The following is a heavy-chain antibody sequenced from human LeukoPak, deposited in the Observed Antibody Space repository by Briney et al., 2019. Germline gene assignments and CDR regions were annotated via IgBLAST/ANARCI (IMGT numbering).Heavy chain of an antibody. D-gene: IGHD2-15*01. CDR3: AKDRCSGGSCYSDY. Sequence: GGSLRLSCAASGFTFSSYWMSWVRQAPGKGLEWVSAISGSGGSTYYADSVKGRFTISRDNSKNTLYLQMNSLRAEDTAVYYCAKDRCSGGSCYSDYWGQGTLVTVSS. V-gene: IGHV3-23*01. CDR2: ISGSGGST. CDR1: GFTFSSYW. J-gene: IGHJ4*02.